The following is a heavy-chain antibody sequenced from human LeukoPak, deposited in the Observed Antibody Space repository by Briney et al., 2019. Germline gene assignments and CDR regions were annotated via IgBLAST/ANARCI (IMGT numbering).Heavy chain of an antibody. Sequence: PGGSLRLSCAASGFTFSSYEINWVRQAPGKGLEWVSYISSSGSTIYYADSVKGRFTISRDNAKNSLYLQMNSLRAEDTAVYYCARDGGRYCSGGSCYPVPFDYWGQGTLVTVSS. CDR1: GFTFSSYE. CDR2: ISSSGSTI. CDR3: ARDGGRYCSGGSCYPVPFDY. J-gene: IGHJ4*02. V-gene: IGHV3-48*03. D-gene: IGHD2-15*01.